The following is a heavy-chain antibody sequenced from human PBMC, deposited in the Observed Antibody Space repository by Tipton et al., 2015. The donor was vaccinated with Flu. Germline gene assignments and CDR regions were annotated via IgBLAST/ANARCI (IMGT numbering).Heavy chain of an antibody. CDR3: TRDLTYSSSFRFDY. CDR1: GFTFGDYA. V-gene: IGHV3-49*04. CDR2: IRSKAYGGTT. J-gene: IGHJ4*02. D-gene: IGHD6-6*01. Sequence: VQLVQSGGGLVQPGRSLRVSCTASGFTFGDYAMNWVRQAPGTGLEWVGFIRSKAYGGTTEYAASVKGRFTISRDDSKSIAYLQMNSLKTEDTAVYYCTRDLTYSSSFRFDYWGQGTLVTVSS.